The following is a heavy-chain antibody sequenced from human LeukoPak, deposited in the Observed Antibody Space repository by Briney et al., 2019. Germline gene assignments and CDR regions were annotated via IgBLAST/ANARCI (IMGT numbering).Heavy chain of an antibody. D-gene: IGHD1-26*01. CDR2: IYYSGST. Sequence: SETLSITCTVSGGSISSSSYYWGWIRQPPGKGLEWIGSIYYSGSTYYNPSLKSRVTISVDTSKNQFSLKLSSVTAADTAVYYCASRWELLHVDWFDPWGQGTLVTVSS. J-gene: IGHJ5*02. CDR1: GGSISSSSYY. CDR3: ASRWELLHVDWFDP. V-gene: IGHV4-39*01.